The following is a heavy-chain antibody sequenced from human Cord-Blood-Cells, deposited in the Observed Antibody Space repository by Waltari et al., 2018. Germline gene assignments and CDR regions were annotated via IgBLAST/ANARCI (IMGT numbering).Heavy chain of an antibody. Sequence: EVQLVESGGGLEKPGGSLRLSCAASGFTFSNAWMSWVPQAPGKGLEWVGRIKSKTDGGTTDYAAPVKGRFTISRDDSKNTLYLQMNSLKTEDTAVYYCTTDRIAAADAFDIWGQGTMVTVSS. D-gene: IGHD6-13*01. J-gene: IGHJ3*02. CDR2: IKSKTDGGTT. V-gene: IGHV3-15*01. CDR3: TTDRIAAADAFDI. CDR1: GFTFSNAW.